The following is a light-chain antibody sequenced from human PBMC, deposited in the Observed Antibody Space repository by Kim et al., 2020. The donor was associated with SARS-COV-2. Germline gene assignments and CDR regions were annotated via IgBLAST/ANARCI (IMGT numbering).Light chain of an antibody. CDR1: SGRIASKY. J-gene: IGLJ3*02. CDR2: GDD. Sequence: KTVRTSCTGGSGRIASKYVEWYQQRPGSAPTTLIYGDDQRPSGVPDRFSASIDTSSNSASLIISGLKTEDEADYYCQSYDNDNHGVFGGGTKLTVL. CDR3: QSYDNDNHGV. V-gene: IGLV6-57*02.